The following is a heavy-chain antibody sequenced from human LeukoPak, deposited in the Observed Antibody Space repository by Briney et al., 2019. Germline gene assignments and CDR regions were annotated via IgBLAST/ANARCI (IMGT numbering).Heavy chain of an antibody. Sequence: GGSLRLSCAASGFTVSSNYMSWVRQAPGKGLEWVSVIYSGGSTYYADSVKGRFTISRDNAKNTLYLQMNSLRAEDTAVYYCARDPPLGSGYGFDWFDPWGQGTLVTVSS. CDR1: GFTVSSNY. J-gene: IGHJ5*02. D-gene: IGHD3-22*01. CDR3: ARDPPLGSGYGFDWFDP. CDR2: IYSGGST. V-gene: IGHV3-53*01.